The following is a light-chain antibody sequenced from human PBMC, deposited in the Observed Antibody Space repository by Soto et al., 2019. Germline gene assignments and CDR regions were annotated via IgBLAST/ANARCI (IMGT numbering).Light chain of an antibody. CDR2: DVS. J-gene: IGKJ5*01. V-gene: IGKV3-20*01. CDR1: QSVSSAY. CDR3: QQYGRSPT. Sequence: ALTQSPGILSLSPGERATLSCRASQSVSSAYLAWYQQKPGQAPRPLIYDVSSRATGVPDRFSGSGSATDFTLTSSSLEPEDFAVYYCQQYGRSPTFGQGTRLEIK.